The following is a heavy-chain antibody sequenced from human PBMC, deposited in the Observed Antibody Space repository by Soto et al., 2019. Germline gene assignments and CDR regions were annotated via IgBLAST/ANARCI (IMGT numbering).Heavy chain of an antibody. CDR1: GFTFSSYS. CDR2: ISSSSSYI. CDR3: ARGGSIAPPRFDP. Sequence: EVQLVESGGGLVKPGGSLRLSCAASGFTFSSYSMNWVRQAPGKWLEWVSSISSSSSYIYYADSVKGLFTISRDNDKNSLYLQMTSLRAEDTAVYYCARGGSIAPPRFDPLGQGTLVTVSS. J-gene: IGHJ5*02. D-gene: IGHD6-6*01. V-gene: IGHV3-21*01.